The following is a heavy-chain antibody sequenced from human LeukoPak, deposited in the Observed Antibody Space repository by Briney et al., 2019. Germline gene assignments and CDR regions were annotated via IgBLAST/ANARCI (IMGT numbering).Heavy chain of an antibody. J-gene: IGHJ3*02. D-gene: IGHD4-23*01. CDR1: GGSISSGGYY. V-gene: IGHV4-31*03. CDR3: ARDDDYGGNSGAAFDI. Sequence: SETLSLTCTVSGGSISSGGYYWSWIRQHPGKGLEWIGYIYYSGSTYYNPSLKSRVTISVDTSKNQFSLKLSSVTAADTAVYYCARDDDYGGNSGAAFDIWGQGTMVTVSS. CDR2: IYYSGST.